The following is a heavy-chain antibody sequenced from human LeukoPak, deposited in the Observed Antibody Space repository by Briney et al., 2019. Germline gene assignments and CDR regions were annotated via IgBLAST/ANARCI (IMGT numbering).Heavy chain of an antibody. CDR3: ARDKYTGYKTFDY. V-gene: IGHV1-2*02. CDR1: GYTFTGYY. CDR2: INPNNGGT. J-gene: IGHJ4*02. D-gene: IGHD5-12*01. Sequence: GASVKVSCKASGYTFTGYYIHWVRQAPGQGLEWMGWINPNNGGTNYAQKFQGRVTMTRDTSISTAYMELNRLTSDDTAVYYCARDKYTGYKTFDYWGQGTPVTVSS.